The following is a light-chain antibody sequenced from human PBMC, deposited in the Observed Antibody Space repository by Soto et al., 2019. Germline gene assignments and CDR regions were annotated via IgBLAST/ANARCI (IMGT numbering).Light chain of an antibody. CDR1: QTISSSY. CDR3: QQYHSSPYT. Sequence: EILLTQSPGTLSLSPGERATLSCGASQTISSSYLAWYQQKPGQAPRLLIYSASSRAAGIPGRFSGSGTGTDFNLTINRLEPEDVAVYYCQQYHSSPYTFGQGTKLEIQ. J-gene: IGKJ2*01. V-gene: IGKV3-20*01. CDR2: SAS.